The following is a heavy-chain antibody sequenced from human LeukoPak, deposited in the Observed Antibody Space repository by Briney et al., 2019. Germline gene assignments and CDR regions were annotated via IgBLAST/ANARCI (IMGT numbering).Heavy chain of an antibody. CDR2: INPNSGGT. J-gene: IGHJ4*01. CDR1: GYTFTGSY. V-gene: IGHV1-2*02. Sequence: ASVKVSCKASGYTFTGSYMHWVRQAPGQGLEWMGWINPNSGGTNYAQEFRGRVTMTRDTSISTAYMELSRLRSDDTAVYYCARGDGDGYNFGYWVHGTLVTVSS. CDR3: ARGDGDGYNFGY. D-gene: IGHD5-24*01.